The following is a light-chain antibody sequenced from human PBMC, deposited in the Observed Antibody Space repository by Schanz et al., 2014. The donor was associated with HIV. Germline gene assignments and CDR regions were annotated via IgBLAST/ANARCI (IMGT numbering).Light chain of an antibody. J-gene: IGKJ5*01. CDR3: QQYGSLIT. CDR1: QSISSSL. CDR2: AAS. Sequence: IVLTQSPGTLSLSPGERGTLSCRASQSISSSLLAWYQKKPGQAPTLLIYAASSRASGIPDRFSGSGSGADFTLTISGLEPEDFAVYYCQQYGSLITFGQGTRLEIK. V-gene: IGKV3-20*01.